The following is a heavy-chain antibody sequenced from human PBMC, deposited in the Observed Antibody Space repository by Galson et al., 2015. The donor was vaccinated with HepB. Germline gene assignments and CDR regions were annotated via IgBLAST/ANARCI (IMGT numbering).Heavy chain of an antibody. D-gene: IGHD3-3*01. Sequence: SLRLSCAASGFTFSSYSMNWVRQAPGKGLEWVSYISSSSSTIYYADSVKGRFTISRDNAKNSLYLQMNSLRDEDTAVYYCARDGFLRGYDFWSGYSPYYFDYWGQGTLVTVSS. CDR1: GFTFSSYS. J-gene: IGHJ4*02. CDR2: ISSSSSTI. CDR3: ARDGFLRGYDFWSGYSPYYFDY. V-gene: IGHV3-48*02.